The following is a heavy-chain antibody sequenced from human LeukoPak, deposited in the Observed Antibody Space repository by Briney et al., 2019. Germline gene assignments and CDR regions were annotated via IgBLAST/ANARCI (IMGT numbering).Heavy chain of an antibody. CDR1: GFTFSTYW. D-gene: IGHD6-25*01. V-gene: IGHV3-74*01. CDR2: INPDGSST. CDR3: ARGGQRAGLDY. Sequence: GGSLRLSCAASGFTFSTYWMHWVRQAPAKGLVWVSRINPDGSSTNYADSAKGRFTISRDNAKNTLYLQMNSLRAEDTAVYYCARGGQRAGLDYWGQGTLVTVSS. J-gene: IGHJ4*02.